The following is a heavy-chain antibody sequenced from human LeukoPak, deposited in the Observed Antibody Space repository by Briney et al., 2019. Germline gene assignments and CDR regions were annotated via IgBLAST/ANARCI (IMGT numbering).Heavy chain of an antibody. CDR2: IYYSGST. D-gene: IGHD3-10*01. CDR3: ARARGEVTMVRGVINPYYYYGMDV. J-gene: IGHJ6*02. CDR1: GGSINNYY. V-gene: IGHV4-59*01. Sequence: SETLSLTCSVSGGSINNYYWSWIRQPPGKGLEWIGYIYYSGSTNYNPSLKSRVTISVDTSKNQFSLKLSSVTAADTAVYYCARARGEVTMVRGVINPYYYYGMDVWGQGATVTVSS.